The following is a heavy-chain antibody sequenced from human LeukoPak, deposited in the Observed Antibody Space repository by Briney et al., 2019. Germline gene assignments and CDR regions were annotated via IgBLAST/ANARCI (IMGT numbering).Heavy chain of an antibody. Sequence: GGSLRLSCAASGFTFSSYAMSWVRQAPGKGLEWVSAISGSGSSTYYADSGKGRFTISRDNSKNPLYLQMNSLRAEHTAVYYCARGRYSLDFDYWGQGTLVTVSS. J-gene: IGHJ4*02. CDR3: ARGRYSLDFDY. V-gene: IGHV3-23*01. CDR1: GFTFSSYA. D-gene: IGHD1-26*01. CDR2: ISGSGSST.